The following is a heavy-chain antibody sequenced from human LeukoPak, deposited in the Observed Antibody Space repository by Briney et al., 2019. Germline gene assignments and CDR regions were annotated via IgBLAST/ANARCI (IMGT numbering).Heavy chain of an antibody. CDR3: VLSWLGLH. CDR1: GFTFSSYW. D-gene: IGHD2-21*02. J-gene: IGHJ4*02. V-gene: IGHV3-7*03. CDR2: VKQDGSEK. Sequence: PGGSLRLSCAASGFTFSSYWMVWVRQAPGKGLEWVANVKQDGSEKYYVDSVKGRFTISRDNAKNSLYLKMNSLRAEDTAVYYCVLSWLGLHWGQGTLVTVSS.